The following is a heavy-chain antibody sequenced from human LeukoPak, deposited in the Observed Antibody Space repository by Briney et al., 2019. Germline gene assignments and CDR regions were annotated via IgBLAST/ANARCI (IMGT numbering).Heavy chain of an antibody. CDR3: ATRRGYYGSGSSYYFDY. J-gene: IGHJ4*02. V-gene: IGHV3-20*04. Sequence: GGSLRLSCAASGFTFDDYGMSWVRQAPGKGLEWVSGINWNGGSTGYADSVKGRFTISRDNAKNSLYLQMNSLRAEDTALYYCATRRGYYGSGSSYYFDYWGQGTLVTASS. CDR1: GFTFDDYG. CDR2: INWNGGST. D-gene: IGHD3-10*01.